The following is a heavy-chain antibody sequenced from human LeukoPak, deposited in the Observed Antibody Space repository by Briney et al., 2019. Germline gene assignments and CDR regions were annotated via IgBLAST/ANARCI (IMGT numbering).Heavy chain of an antibody. CDR3: ARDPNSSWYPRFDY. CDR2: ISSSSSYI. V-gene: IGHV3-21*01. J-gene: IGHJ4*02. Sequence: TSGGCLRLSCAASGFTFSSYSMNWVRQAPGKGLEWVSSISSSSSYIYYADSVKGRFTISRDNAKNSLYLQMNSLRAEDTAVYYCARDPNSSWYPRFDYWGQGTLVTVSS. CDR1: GFTFSSYS. D-gene: IGHD6-13*01.